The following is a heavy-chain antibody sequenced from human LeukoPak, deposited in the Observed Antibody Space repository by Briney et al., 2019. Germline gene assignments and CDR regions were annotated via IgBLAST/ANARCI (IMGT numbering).Heavy chain of an antibody. CDR2: ISGSGGST. CDR3: AKDMGVGATPPSL. D-gene: IGHD1-26*01. V-gene: IGHV3-23*01. J-gene: IGHJ4*02. Sequence: GGSLRLSCAASGFTFSRYAMSWVRQAPGKRLEWVSAISGSGGSTYYADSVKGRFTISRDNSKNMLYLQMNSLRAEDTAVYYCAKDMGVGATPPSLGGQGTLVTVSS. CDR1: GFTFSRYA.